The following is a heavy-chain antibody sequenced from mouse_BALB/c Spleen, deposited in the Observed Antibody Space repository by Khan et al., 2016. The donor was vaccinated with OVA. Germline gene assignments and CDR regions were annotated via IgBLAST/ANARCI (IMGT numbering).Heavy chain of an antibody. Sequence: QVQLQQSGPELVKPRASVRISCKASGYTFTSYYIHWVKQRPGQGLEWIGWIYPGNVNTEYNERFTGKATLTADKSSNTAYLQLRCLTAEDSGVYVCARAGYGSFAYWGQGTLVTVSA. J-gene: IGHJ3*01. CDR2: IYPGNVNT. D-gene: IGHD2-10*02. CDR3: ARAGYGSFAY. V-gene: IGHV1S56*01. CDR1: GYTFTSYY.